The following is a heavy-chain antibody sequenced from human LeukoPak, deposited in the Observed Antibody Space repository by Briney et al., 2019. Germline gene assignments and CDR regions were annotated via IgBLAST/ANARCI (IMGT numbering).Heavy chain of an antibody. CDR2: IYSTGST. J-gene: IGHJ6*02. CDR1: GGSISGYF. Sequence: PSETLSLTCTVSGGSISGYFWGWIRQPAGKGLEWIGRIYSTGSTNYNPSLKSRVTMSVDTSKNQFSLNLSSVTAADTAVYYCARDYWFRGVMASYSYFGMDVWGQGTTVTVSS. V-gene: IGHV4-4*07. D-gene: IGHD3-16*01. CDR3: ARDYWFRGVMASYSYFGMDV.